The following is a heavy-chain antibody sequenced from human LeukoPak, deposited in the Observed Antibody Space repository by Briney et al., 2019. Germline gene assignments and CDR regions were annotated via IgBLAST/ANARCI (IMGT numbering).Heavy chain of an antibody. V-gene: IGHV4-61*05. Sequence: PSETLSLTCSVSGASISSTSYYWGWIRRPPGKGLEWIGYIYTSGSTNYNPSLKSRVTISVDTSKNQFSLKLSSVTAADTAVYYCARRYWYFDLWGRGTLVTVSS. J-gene: IGHJ2*01. CDR2: IYTSGST. CDR3: ARRYWYFDL. CDR1: GASISSTSYY.